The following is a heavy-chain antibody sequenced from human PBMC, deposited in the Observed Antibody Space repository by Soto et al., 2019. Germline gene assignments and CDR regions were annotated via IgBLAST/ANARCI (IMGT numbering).Heavy chain of an antibody. CDR1: GFTFDDYA. D-gene: IGHD3-9*01. Sequence: GGSLRLSCAASGFTFDDYAMHWVRQAPGKGLEWVSGISWNSGSIGYADSVKGRFTISRDNAKNSLYLQMNSLRAEDTALYYCAKAQYFDWLLSAFDYWGQGTLVTVSS. V-gene: IGHV3-9*01. J-gene: IGHJ4*02. CDR2: ISWNSGSI. CDR3: AKAQYFDWLLSAFDY.